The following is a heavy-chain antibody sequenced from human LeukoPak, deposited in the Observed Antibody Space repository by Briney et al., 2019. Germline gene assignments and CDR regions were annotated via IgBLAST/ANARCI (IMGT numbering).Heavy chain of an antibody. CDR1: GYTFTSYG. CDR3: ARDGGYVSLDY. CDR2: ISAYNGNT. J-gene: IGHJ4*02. V-gene: IGHV1-18*01. Sequence: ASVRVSCKASGYTFTSYGISWVRQAPGQGLEWMGWISAYNGNTNYAQQLQRRVTMTTATSTSTAYMELRSLRSDDTAVYYCARDGGYVSLDYCGQGTLVTVSS. D-gene: IGHD5-12*01.